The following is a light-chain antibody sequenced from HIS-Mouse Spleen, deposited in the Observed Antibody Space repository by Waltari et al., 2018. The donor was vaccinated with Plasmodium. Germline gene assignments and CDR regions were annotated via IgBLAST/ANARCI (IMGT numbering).Light chain of an antibody. V-gene: IGKV3-20*01. Sequence: EIVLTQSPATLSLSPGERATLSCRASQSVSSYLAWYQQKPGQAPRLLIDGASSRATGIPDRFSGSGSGTDFTLTISRLEPEDFAVYYCQQYGSSPYTFGQGTKLEIK. CDR2: GAS. CDR1: QSVSSY. J-gene: IGKJ2*01. CDR3: QQYGSSPYT.